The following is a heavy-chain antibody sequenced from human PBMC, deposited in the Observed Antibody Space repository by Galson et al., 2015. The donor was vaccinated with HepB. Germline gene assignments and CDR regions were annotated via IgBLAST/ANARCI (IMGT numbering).Heavy chain of an antibody. CDR3: ARGQDCSDGSCFGGWFGP. Sequence: SLRLSCAASGFTFSNYWMHWVRQAPGKGLVWVSRIYNDGSSTIYADSVKGRFTISRDNAKNTLYLQMNSLRDEDTAVYYCARGQDCSDGSCFGGWFGPWGQGTLVTVSS. V-gene: IGHV3-74*01. CDR1: GFTFSNYW. J-gene: IGHJ5*02. CDR2: IYNDGSST. D-gene: IGHD2-15*01.